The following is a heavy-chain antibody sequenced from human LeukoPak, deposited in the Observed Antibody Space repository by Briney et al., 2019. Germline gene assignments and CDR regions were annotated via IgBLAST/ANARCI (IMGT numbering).Heavy chain of an antibody. CDR3: AKDPYDFSSGYTFDP. V-gene: IGHV3-30*02. J-gene: IGHJ5*02. D-gene: IGHD3-3*01. Sequence: SGGSLRLSCAASGFTFSTYAMHWVRQAPGKGLEWVAFIRFDGGNDYYADSVKGRFTISRDNSKNTLYLQMNSLRPEDTAVYYCAKDPYDFSSGYTFDPWGQGTLVTVSS. CDR2: IRFDGGND. CDR1: GFTFSTYA.